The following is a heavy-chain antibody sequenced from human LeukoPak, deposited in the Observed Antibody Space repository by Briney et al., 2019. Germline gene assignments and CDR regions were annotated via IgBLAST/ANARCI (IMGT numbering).Heavy chain of an antibody. Sequence: PGGSLTLSCAASGLTFSRYWMSWVRHAPGKGLERVANINQYGRKKCYVDSVKGRFTISRDNAKSSLYLQMDSLRAEDTAVYYCATTLGGYYGSDSYYPFDYWGQGTLVTVSS. V-gene: IGHV3-7*01. CDR3: ATTLGGYYGSDSYYPFDY. CDR2: INQYGRKK. D-gene: IGHD3-10*01. J-gene: IGHJ4*02. CDR1: GLTFSRYW.